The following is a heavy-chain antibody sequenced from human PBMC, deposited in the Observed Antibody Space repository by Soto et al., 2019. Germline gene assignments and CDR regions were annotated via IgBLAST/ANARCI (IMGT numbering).Heavy chain of an antibody. Sequence: QVQLVQSRAEVKKPGASVNVSCKASGCTFTDYYIYWLRQAPGHGLEWMGWINPNSGATNYAHNFQGRVTMTRDTSIRAAYMELSRLSSDDTAVYYCAKDQGGYMVSGMDVWGQGTTVTVSS. CDR3: AKDQGGYMVSGMDV. D-gene: IGHD2-2*02. J-gene: IGHJ6*02. CDR1: GCTFTDYY. V-gene: IGHV1-2*02. CDR2: INPNSGAT.